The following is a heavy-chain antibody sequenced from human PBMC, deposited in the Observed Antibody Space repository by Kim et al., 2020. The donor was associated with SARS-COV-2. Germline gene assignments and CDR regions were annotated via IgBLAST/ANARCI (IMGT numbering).Heavy chain of an antibody. V-gene: IGHV5-10-1*01. Sequence: SPSFQGHVTISADKSISTAYLQWSSLKASATAMYYCARVHCSSTSCYFDYWGQGTLVTVSS. D-gene: IGHD2-2*01. J-gene: IGHJ4*02. CDR3: ARVHCSSTSCYFDY.